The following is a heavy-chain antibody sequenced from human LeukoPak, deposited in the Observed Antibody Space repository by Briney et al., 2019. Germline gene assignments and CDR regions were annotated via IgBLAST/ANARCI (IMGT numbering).Heavy chain of an antibody. CDR3: AELGITMIGGV. Sequence: GGSLRLSCAASRITFSSYAMHWVRQAPGKGLEWVAVISYDGSNKYYADSVKGRFTISRDNSKNTLYLQMNSLRAEDTAVYYCAELGITMIGGVWGKGTTVTISS. V-gene: IGHV3-30*04. CDR1: RITFSSYA. CDR2: ISYDGSNK. J-gene: IGHJ6*04. D-gene: IGHD3-10*02.